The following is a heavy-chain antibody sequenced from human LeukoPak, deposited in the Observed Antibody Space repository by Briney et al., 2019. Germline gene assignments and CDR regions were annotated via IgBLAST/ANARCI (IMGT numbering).Heavy chain of an antibody. CDR1: GYTFTSYY. CDR2: INPNSGGT. V-gene: IGHV1-2*02. Sequence: GASVKVSCKASGYTFTSYYMHWVRQAPGQGLEWMGWINPNSGGTNYAQKFQGRGTMTRDTSISTAYMELSRLRSDDTAVYYWARDWEQLVSIWGQGTMVTVSS. CDR3: ARDWEQLVSI. J-gene: IGHJ3*02. D-gene: IGHD6-6*01.